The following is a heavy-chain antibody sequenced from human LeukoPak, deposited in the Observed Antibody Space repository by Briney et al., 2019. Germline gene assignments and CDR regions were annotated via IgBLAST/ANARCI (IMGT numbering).Heavy chain of an antibody. J-gene: IGHJ4*02. CDR3: ARHGVPVGGGSYLDF. CDR2: IYYSGST. V-gene: IGHV4-59*08. CDR1: GGSISRYY. Sequence: PSETLSLTCTVSGGSISRYYWSWIRQPPGKGLEWIGYIYYSGSTNYNPSLKSRVTTSVDTSKNQFSLKLNSVTAADTAVYYCARHGVPVGGGSYLDFWGQGTLVTVSS. D-gene: IGHD1-26*01.